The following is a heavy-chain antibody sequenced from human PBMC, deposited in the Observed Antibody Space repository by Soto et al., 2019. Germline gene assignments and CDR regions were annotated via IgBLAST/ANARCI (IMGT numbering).Heavy chain of an antibody. D-gene: IGHD2-8*01. Sequence: SETLSLTCAVSGGSISSGGYSWSWIRQPPGKGLEWIGYIYHSGSTYYNPSLKSRVTISVDRSKNHFSLKLSSVTAADTAVYYCARVGADCTNGVSLSEWFDYWGQGTLVTVSS. J-gene: IGHJ4*02. CDR3: ARVGADCTNGVSLSEWFDY. CDR1: GGSISSGGYS. V-gene: IGHV4-30-2*01. CDR2: IYHSGST.